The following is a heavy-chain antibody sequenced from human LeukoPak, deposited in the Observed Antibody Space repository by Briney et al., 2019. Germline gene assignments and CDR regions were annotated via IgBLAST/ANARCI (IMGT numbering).Heavy chain of an antibody. CDR3: ARGKSSYGRPDPYYFDY. CDR2: IYSGETT. CDR1: GGSISGHN. V-gene: IGHV4-59*11. Sequence: SGTLCLTCTVSGGSISGHNWGWIREPPRKGREWSGDIYSGETTTYTPSLKSRVTISVDPSKDQFSLKLSSVTAADTAVNYCARGKSSYGRPDPYYFDYWGQGTLVTVSS. D-gene: IGHD5-18*01. J-gene: IGHJ4*02.